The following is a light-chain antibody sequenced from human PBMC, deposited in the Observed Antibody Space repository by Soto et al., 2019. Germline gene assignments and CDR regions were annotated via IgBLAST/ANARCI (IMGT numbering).Light chain of an antibody. V-gene: IGKV1-39*01. CDR3: QQTYSTPFT. CDR1: QSISSY. J-gene: IGKJ3*01. CDR2: AAS. Sequence: DIQMTQSPSSLSASVGDRVTITCRTSQSISSYLNWYQQKPGKAPKLLIYAASRLQSGVPSRFSGSASGTDCTLTISSLQPEDFATYYCQQTYSTPFTFGPGTKVDIK.